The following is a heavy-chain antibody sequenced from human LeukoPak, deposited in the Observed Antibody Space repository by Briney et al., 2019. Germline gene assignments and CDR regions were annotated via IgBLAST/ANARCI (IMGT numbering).Heavy chain of an antibody. J-gene: IGHJ4*02. CDR3: ARGQWEVRGIIITQLDY. CDR1: GGSSSGYY. CDR2: SKHSGGT. Sequence: SETLSLTCAVYGGSSSGYYWSWIRQPPGKGLEWIGESKHSGGTNYNPSLKSRVTISVDTSKKQFSLTLTSVTAADTAVYYCARGQWEVRGIIITQLDYWGQGSLVTVSS. V-gene: IGHV4-34*01. D-gene: IGHD3-10*01.